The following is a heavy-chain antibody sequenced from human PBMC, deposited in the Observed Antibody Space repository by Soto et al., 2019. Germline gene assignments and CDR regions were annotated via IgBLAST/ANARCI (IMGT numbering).Heavy chain of an antibody. CDR3: ARDRSPSSAYWWLDY. V-gene: IGHV1-46*01. J-gene: IGHJ4*02. CDR2: INPYGGAA. D-gene: IGHD3-22*01. CDR1: GYTFTSTW. Sequence: QVQLVQSGAEVKKPGASVKVSCKASGYTFTSTWMHWVRQAPGQGLEWMGIINPYGGAATYAEKFQGRVTMTTATPPATASMELTSLISADTAMYYCARDRSPSSAYWWLDYWGQGTQVTVSS.